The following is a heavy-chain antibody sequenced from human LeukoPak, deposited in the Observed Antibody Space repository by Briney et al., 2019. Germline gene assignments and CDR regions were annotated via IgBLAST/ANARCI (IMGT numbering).Heavy chain of an antibody. CDR1: GGSISTHY. Sequence: SETLSLTCSVSGGSISTHYWNWLRQPAGKELEWIGRIFASGSTNYNPSLKSRVTISMDKAKNHFSLILRSVTAADTAFYYCARDFYGDDGHHPFDYWGQGILVTVSS. J-gene: IGHJ4*02. V-gene: IGHV4-4*07. CDR2: IFASGST. CDR3: ARDFYGDDGHHPFDY. D-gene: IGHD2/OR15-2a*01.